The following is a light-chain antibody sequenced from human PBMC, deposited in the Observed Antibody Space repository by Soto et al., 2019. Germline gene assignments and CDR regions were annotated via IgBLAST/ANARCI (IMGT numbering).Light chain of an antibody. J-gene: IGKJ1*01. CDR2: AAS. CDR3: KKYNGSQGT. CDR1: QGISNY. V-gene: IGKV1-27*01. Sequence: DTQRTQSSSYQSATVGDRGTITCRASQGISNYLAWYQQKPGKVPKLLIYAASTLQSGVPSRFSGSGSGTDFTLTISCLQHEDDATYYCKKYNGSQGTFGQGPKVDIK.